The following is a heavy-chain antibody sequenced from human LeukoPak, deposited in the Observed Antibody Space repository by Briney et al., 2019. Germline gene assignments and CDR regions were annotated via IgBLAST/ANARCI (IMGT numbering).Heavy chain of an antibody. V-gene: IGHV3-74*01. D-gene: IGHD6-13*01. Sequence: GGSLRLSCAASGFTFSSYAMHWVRQAPGKGLVWVSHISADARTITYADFVKGRFTISRDNAKSTLYLQMNSLRAEDTALYYCVRGQATAWGLDYWGQGTLVTVSS. CDR2: ISADARTI. CDR3: VRGQATAWGLDY. CDR1: GFTFSSYA. J-gene: IGHJ4*02.